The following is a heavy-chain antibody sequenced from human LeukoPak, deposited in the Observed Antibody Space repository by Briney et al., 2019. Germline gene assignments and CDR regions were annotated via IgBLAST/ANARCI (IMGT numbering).Heavy chain of an antibody. V-gene: IGHV3-30*04. CDR1: GFTFSSYA. Sequence: GGSLRLSCAASGFTFSSYAMHWVRQAPGKGLEWVTFISHDGSSNHYADSVKGRFTISRDNAENSLYLQMNSLRAEDTALYYCARDHPSMSGNYYRTAFAIWGQGTMVTVSS. J-gene: IGHJ3*02. CDR3: ARDHPSMSGNYYRTAFAI. D-gene: IGHD1-26*01. CDR2: ISHDGSSN.